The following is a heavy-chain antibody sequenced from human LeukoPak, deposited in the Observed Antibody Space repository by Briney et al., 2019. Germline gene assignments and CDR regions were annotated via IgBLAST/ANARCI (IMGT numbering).Heavy chain of an antibody. CDR2: IGNSGDSV. CDR1: GFTFSDFY. J-gene: IGHJ4*02. CDR3: TTLDATLVLRFLEWSPVGDY. Sequence: GGSLRLSCAASGFTFSDFYMSWIRQAPGKGLECVSYIGNSGDSVNYADSVKGRFIISRDNANNSLYLQMNSLKTEDTAVYYCTTLDATLVLRFLEWSPVGDYWGQGTLVTVSS. V-gene: IGHV3-11*01. D-gene: IGHD3-3*01.